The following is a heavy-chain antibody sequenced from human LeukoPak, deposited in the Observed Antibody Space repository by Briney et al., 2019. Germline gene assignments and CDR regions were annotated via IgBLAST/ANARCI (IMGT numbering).Heavy chain of an antibody. D-gene: IGHD2-2*01. J-gene: IGHJ4*02. CDR2: ISGSGGST. Sequence: QPGGSLRLSCAASGFTFSSYAMSWVRQAPGKGLEWVSAISGSGGSTYYADSVKGRFTISRDNSKNTLYLQMNSLRAEDTAVYYCAKDKSERYCSITSCYYFDYWGQGTLVTVSS. CDR1: GFTFSSYA. CDR3: AKDKSERYCSITSCYYFDY. V-gene: IGHV3-23*01.